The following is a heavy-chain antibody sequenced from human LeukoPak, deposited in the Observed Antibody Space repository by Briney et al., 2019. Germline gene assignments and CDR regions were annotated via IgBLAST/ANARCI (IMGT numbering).Heavy chain of an antibody. Sequence: GASLKLSCKASGYTFTGNNMHRVRQAPGQGLEWIGWINPNSGGTNYAQKFQGRVTMTRDTSISTAYMELSRLRSDDTAVYYCARGHLEYYDILTGFDYWGQGTLVTVSS. J-gene: IGHJ4*02. V-gene: IGHV1-2*02. CDR2: INPNSGGT. CDR1: GYTFTGNN. CDR3: ARGHLEYYDILTGFDY. D-gene: IGHD3-9*01.